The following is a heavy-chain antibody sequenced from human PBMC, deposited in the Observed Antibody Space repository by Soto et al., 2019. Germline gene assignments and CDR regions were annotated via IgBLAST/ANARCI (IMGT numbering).Heavy chain of an antibody. Sequence: QVQLVQSGAEVKKPGASVKVSCKTSGYTFTDYYIHWVRQAPGQGLEWLGWINPDSGGTDYAQKFQGRVTMTRDTSISTGYMELSRLRSDDTAVYYCARDRDNYGSGSFYAWGQGTLVIVSS. J-gene: IGHJ5*02. CDR2: INPDSGGT. D-gene: IGHD3-10*01. CDR1: GYTFTDYY. V-gene: IGHV1-2*02. CDR3: ARDRDNYGSGSFYA.